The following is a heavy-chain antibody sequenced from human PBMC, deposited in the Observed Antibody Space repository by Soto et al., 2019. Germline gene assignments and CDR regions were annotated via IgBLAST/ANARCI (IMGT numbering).Heavy chain of an antibody. CDR2: MNPNSGGT. CDR1: GYTFTGYN. V-gene: IGHV1-2*02. D-gene: IGHD6-19*01. J-gene: IGHJ4*02. CDR3: ARDVAGEDHFDS. Sequence: ASVKVSCKASGYTFTGYNIYWVRQAPGQGLECLGWMNPNSGGTSYAQKFQGRVTMTRDTSISTAYMELSRLRSDDTAVYYCARDVAGEDHFDSWGQGTRVTVSS.